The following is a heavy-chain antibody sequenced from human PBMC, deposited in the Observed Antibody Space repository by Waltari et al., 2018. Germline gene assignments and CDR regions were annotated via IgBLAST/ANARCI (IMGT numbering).Heavy chain of an antibody. J-gene: IGHJ4*02. V-gene: IGHV1-2*02. CDR1: GYTFTGYY. CDR3: ARGGFIAARPREARFDY. CDR2: INPNSGGT. D-gene: IGHD6-6*01. Sequence: QVQLVQSGAEVKKPGASVKVSCKASGYTFTGYYMHWVRQAPGQGLEWMGWINPNSGGTNYAQKFQGRVTMTRDTSISTAYMELSRLRSDDTAVYYCARGGFIAARPREARFDYWGQGTLVTVSS.